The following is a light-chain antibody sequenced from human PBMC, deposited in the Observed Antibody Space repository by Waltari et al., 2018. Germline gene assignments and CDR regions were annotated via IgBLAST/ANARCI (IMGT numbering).Light chain of an antibody. CDR3: QQRSISCT. CDR2: DAS. J-gene: IGKJ2*02. CDR1: QSVGNY. V-gene: IGKV3-11*01. Sequence: ILLTQSPDTQTLSPGERATLSCWASQSVGNYLAWYQQKPGQAPRLLIYDASKRATGIPARFSGSGSGTDFTLTISSLEPEDFAVYYCQQRSISCTFGLGTRLEI.